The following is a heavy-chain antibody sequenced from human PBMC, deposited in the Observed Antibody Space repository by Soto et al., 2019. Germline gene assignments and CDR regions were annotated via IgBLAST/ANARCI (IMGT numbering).Heavy chain of an antibody. J-gene: IGHJ5*02. CDR2: ISGSGGST. V-gene: IGHV3-23*01. CDR1: GFALSSYA. D-gene: IGHD1-7*01. CDR3: ARELHPDL. Sequence: VGSLRLSCAASGFALSSYAMSWFRQAPVKGLEWVSSISGSGGSTYYADSVKGRFTISRDNSKNTLYLQMNSLRAEDSAIYYCARELHPDLWGQGTLVTVSS.